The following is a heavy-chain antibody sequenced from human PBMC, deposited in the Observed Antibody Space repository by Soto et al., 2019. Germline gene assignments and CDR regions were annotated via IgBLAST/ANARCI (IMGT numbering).Heavy chain of an antibody. V-gene: IGHV1-8*01. J-gene: IGHJ6*02. Sequence: QEQLVQSGAEVKKPGASVKISCKGSGYTFNTYDINWVRQATGQGLEWMGWMNPESGSTGFAQSFQGRITLTGNTSINTVYMEVSSLTNEDTAVYFCARSGATGYYSTHYYGMDVWGPGTTVTVSS. D-gene: IGHD3-9*01. CDR1: GYTFNTYD. CDR2: MNPESGST. CDR3: ARSGATGYYSTHYYGMDV.